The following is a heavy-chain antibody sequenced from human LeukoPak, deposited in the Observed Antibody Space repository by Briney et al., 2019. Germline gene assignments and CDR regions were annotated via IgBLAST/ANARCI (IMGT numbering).Heavy chain of an antibody. CDR3: ARSDSGYGHLDY. CDR2: IWYDGSNK. J-gene: IGHJ4*02. Sequence: GRSLRLSCAASGFTFSSYGTHWVRQAPGKGLEWVAVIWYDGSNKYYADSVKGRFTISRDNSKNTLYLQMNSLRAEDTAVYYCARSDSGYGHLDYWGQGTLVTVSS. D-gene: IGHD5-12*01. V-gene: IGHV3-33*01. CDR1: GFTFSSYG.